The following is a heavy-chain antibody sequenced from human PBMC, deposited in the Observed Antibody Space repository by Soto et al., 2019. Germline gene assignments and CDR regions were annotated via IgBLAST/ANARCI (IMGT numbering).Heavy chain of an antibody. Sequence: PGGSLRLSCAASGFTFSSYSMNWVRQAPGKGLEWVSYISSSSTIYYADSVKGRFTISRDNAKNSLYLQMNSLRDEDTAVYYCARPGNYDFWSGYLTIYYYGMDVWGQGTTVTVSS. CDR1: GFTFSSYS. J-gene: IGHJ6*02. D-gene: IGHD3-3*01. V-gene: IGHV3-48*02. CDR3: ARPGNYDFWSGYLTIYYYGMDV. CDR2: ISSSSTI.